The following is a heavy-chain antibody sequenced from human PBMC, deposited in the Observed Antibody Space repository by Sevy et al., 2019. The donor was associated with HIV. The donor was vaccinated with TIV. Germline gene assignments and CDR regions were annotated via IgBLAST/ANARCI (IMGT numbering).Heavy chain of an antibody. CDR1: GGIFRSNA. CDR3: SRDKNYYVSGSFDY. J-gene: IGHJ4*01. Sequence: VKVSCKASGGIFRSNAISWVRQAPRQGLERMGGIIAVFGTTHYAQQFQGRVTITADESRSTAYMELSSLKSEDTAVYYCSRDKNYYVSGSFDYWGQGSQVTVSS. CDR2: IIAVFGTT. V-gene: IGHV1-69*13. D-gene: IGHD3-10*01.